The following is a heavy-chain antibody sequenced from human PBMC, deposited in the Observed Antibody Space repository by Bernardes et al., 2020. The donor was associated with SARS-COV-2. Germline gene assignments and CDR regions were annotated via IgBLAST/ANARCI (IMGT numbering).Heavy chain of an antibody. D-gene: IGHD4-17*01. CDR2: INHSGST. Sequence: SEPLSLTCAVYGGSFSGDYGSWIRQPPGKGLEWIGEINHSGSTNYNPSLKSRVTISVDTSKNQFSLKLSSVTAADTAVYYCARDSTTAGEGGMDVWGQGTTVTVSS. J-gene: IGHJ6*02. CDR1: GGSFSGDY. CDR3: ARDSTTAGEGGMDV. V-gene: IGHV4-34*01.